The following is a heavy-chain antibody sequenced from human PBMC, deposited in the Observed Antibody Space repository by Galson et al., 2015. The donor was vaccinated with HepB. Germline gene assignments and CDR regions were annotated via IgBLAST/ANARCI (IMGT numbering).Heavy chain of an antibody. Sequence: LSCAASGFTFSDYYMSWIRQAPGKGLEWVSYISSSTSYTNYVDSVKGRFTISRDNAKNSLYLQMNSLRAEDTAVYYCARDAEGGYGFDYWGQGTLVTVSS. V-gene: IGHV3-11*05. D-gene: IGHD5-12*01. CDR3: ARDAEGGYGFDY. J-gene: IGHJ4*02. CDR2: ISSSTSYT. CDR1: GFTFSDYY.